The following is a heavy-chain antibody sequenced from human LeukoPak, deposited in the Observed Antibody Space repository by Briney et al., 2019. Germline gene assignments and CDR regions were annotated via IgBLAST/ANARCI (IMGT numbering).Heavy chain of an antibody. CDR3: ARGSRITMIVVVIPVAAFDI. J-gene: IGHJ3*02. Sequence: SETLSLTCAVYGGSFSGYYWSWIRQPPGKGLEWIGEINHSGSTNYNPSLKSRVTISVDTSKNQFSLKLSSVTAADTAVYYCARGSRITMIVVVIPVAAFDIWGQGTMATVSS. CDR2: INHSGST. V-gene: IGHV4-34*01. CDR1: GGSFSGYY. D-gene: IGHD3-22*01.